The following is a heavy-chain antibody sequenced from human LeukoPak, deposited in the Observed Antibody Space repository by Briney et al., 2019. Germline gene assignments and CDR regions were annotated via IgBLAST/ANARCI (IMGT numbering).Heavy chain of an antibody. CDR1: RFTLGDHV. D-gene: IGHD1-1*01. CDR2: ICSIGYGETT. CDR3: ARGPIQLWLHYGMDV. V-gene: IGHV3-49*04. Sequence: GGSLRDSRITSRFTLGDHVMSWVRPAPGTGVEWVGLICSIGYGETTEYAPSVKGRFTISRDNSNSIAYLQMNSLNTEDTGIYYCARGPIQLWLHYGMDVWGPGTTVIVSS. J-gene: IGHJ6*02.